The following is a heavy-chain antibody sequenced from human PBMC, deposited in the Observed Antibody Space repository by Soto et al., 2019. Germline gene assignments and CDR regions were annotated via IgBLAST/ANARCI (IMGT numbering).Heavy chain of an antibody. V-gene: IGHV3-11*06. D-gene: IGHD3-10*02. Sequence: GGSLRLSCAASGFTFSDYYMSWIRQAPGKGLEWVSYISSSSSYTNYADSVKGRFTISRDNAKNSLYLQMNSLRAEDTAVYYCARVLFGGYYYGMDVWGQGTTVTVSS. CDR2: ISSSSSYT. CDR3: ARVLFGGYYYGMDV. J-gene: IGHJ6*02. CDR1: GFTFSDYY.